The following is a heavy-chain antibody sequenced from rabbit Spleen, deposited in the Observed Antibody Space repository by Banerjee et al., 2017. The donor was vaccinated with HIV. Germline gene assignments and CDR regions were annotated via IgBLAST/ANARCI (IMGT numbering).Heavy chain of an antibody. J-gene: IGHJ4*01. D-gene: IGHD6-1*01. CDR1: GFSFSSSYY. Sequence: QSLEESGGDLVKPGASLTLTCTASGFSFSSSYYMCWVRQAPGKGLEWIGTIDAASGSAYYANWAKGRFTISKTSSTTVTLQMTSLTAADTATYFCARRPDYDGYGYALWGPGTLVTVS. CDR2: IDAASGSA. CDR3: ARRPDYDGYGYAL. V-gene: IGHV1S40*01.